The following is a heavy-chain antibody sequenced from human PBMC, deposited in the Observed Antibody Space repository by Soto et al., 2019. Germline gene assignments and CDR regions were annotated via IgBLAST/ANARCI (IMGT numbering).Heavy chain of an antibody. D-gene: IGHD3-22*01. J-gene: IGHJ4*01. CDR2: IIPIFGTA. CDR3: ARVYRDYYDSSGHFDY. Sequence: SVKVCCKASGGTFSSYAISWVRQAPGQGLERMGGIIPIFGTANYAQKFQGRVTITADESTSTAYMELSSLRSEDTAVYYCARVYRDYYDSSGHFDYWGQGTLVTVSS. V-gene: IGHV1-69*13. CDR1: GGTFSSYA.